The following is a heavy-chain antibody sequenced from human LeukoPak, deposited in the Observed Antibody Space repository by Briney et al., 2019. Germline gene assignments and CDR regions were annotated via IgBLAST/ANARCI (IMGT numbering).Heavy chain of an antibody. CDR1: EFTFSNYW. D-gene: IGHD3-10*01. CDR3: TRDYSGSRNYYYYYGMHV. J-gene: IGHJ6*02. V-gene: IGHV3-7*01. CDR2: IKQDGSEK. Sequence: PGGSLRLSCVASEFTFSNYWMNWVRQAPGKGLEWVANIKQDGSEKYYVDSVKGRFTISRDNAKNSLYLQMNRLTAEDTAVYYCTRDYSGSRNYYYYYGMHVWGQGTTVTVSS.